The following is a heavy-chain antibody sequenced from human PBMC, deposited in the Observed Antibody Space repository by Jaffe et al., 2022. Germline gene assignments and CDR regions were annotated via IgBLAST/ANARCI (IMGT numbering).Heavy chain of an antibody. CDR1: GYSISSGYY. V-gene: IGHV4-38-2*02. D-gene: IGHD3-10*01. CDR3: ARDKSLLWFGELLVWFDP. J-gene: IGHJ5*02. CDR2: IYHSGST. Sequence: QVQLQESGPGLVKPSETLSLTCAVSGYSISSGYYWGWIRQPPGKGLEWIGSIYHSGSTYYNPSLKSRVTISVDTSKNQFSLKLSSVTAADTAVYYCARDKSLLWFGELLVWFDPWGQGTLVTVSS.